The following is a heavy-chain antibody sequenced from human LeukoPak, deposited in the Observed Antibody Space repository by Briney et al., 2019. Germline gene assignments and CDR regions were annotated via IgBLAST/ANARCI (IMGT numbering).Heavy chain of an antibody. V-gene: IGHV1-2*02. D-gene: IGHD5-24*01. J-gene: IGHJ4*02. CDR1: GYTFTSYA. Sequence: ASVTVSFKASGYTFTSYAMHWVRQAPGQGLEWMGWITPSGGTNYPQKFQGRVAITRDTSITTAYIDLSRLTSDDTAVYYCARDRYGDGFAHFDYWGQGGLVTVSS. CDR3: ARDRYGDGFAHFDY. CDR2: ITPSGGT.